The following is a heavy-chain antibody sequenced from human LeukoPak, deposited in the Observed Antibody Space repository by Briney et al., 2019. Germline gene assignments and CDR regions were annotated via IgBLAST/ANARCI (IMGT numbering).Heavy chain of an antibody. D-gene: IGHD7-27*01. Sequence: GGSLRLSCAASGFTFSSYAMNWVRQAPGKGLEWVSAISGSGGSTYYADSVRGRFTISRDNAKNSLYLQMNSLRGEDTAVYYCARGWGIGYWGQGTLVTVSS. CDR2: ISGSGGST. V-gene: IGHV3-23*01. CDR1: GFTFSSYA. J-gene: IGHJ4*02. CDR3: ARGWGIGY.